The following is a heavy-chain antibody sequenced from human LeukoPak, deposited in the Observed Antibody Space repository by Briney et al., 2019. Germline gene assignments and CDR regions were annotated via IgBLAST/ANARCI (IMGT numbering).Heavy chain of an antibody. CDR1: GFTFSSYS. CDR2: ISSSSAHI. Sequence: GGSLRLSCAASGFTFSSYSMNWVRQAPGKGLEWVSSISSSSAHIFYADSVKGRFSISRDNAKNSLYLQMNSLRVEDTAVYYCTSRYCTTTNCYSFDIWGQGTMVTVSS. CDR3: TSRYCTTTNCYSFDI. V-gene: IGHV3-21*01. D-gene: IGHD2-2*01. J-gene: IGHJ3*02.